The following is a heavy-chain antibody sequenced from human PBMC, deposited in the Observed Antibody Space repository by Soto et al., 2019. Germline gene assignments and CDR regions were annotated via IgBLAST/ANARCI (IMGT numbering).Heavy chain of an antibody. D-gene: IGHD3-10*01. Sequence: SLKGSWKSSGYPFPGYYMHWVRQAPGQVLEWMGWINPNSGGTNYAQKFQGRVTMTRDTSISTAYMELSRLRSDDTAVYYCARDRVLMVRGADAFDIWGQGTMVTVSS. V-gene: IGHV1-2*02. J-gene: IGHJ3*02. CDR2: INPNSGGT. CDR1: GYPFPGYY. CDR3: ARDRVLMVRGADAFDI.